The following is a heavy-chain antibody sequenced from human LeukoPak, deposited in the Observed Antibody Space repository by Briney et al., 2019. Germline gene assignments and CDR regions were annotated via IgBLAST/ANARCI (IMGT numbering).Heavy chain of an antibody. Sequence: SETLSLTCTVSGGSISSYYWSWIRQPAGKGLEWIGRIYTSGSTNYNPSLKSRVTMSVDTSKNQFSLKLSSVTAADTAVYYCARDGYYDSSGYFEPQGYFDYWGQGTLVTVSS. CDR1: GGSISSYY. J-gene: IGHJ4*02. CDR2: IYTSGST. CDR3: ARDGYYDSSGYFEPQGYFDY. V-gene: IGHV4-4*07. D-gene: IGHD3-22*01.